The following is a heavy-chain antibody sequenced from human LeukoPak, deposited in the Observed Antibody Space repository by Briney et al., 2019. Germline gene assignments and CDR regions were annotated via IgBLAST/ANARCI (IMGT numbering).Heavy chain of an antibody. J-gene: IGHJ4*02. V-gene: IGHV3-48*04. CDR3: AREAKPTYSYDSSGSHD. CDR1: GFTLGTYD. Sequence: PGGSLRLSCAASGFTLGTYDMYWIRQAPGKGLECVSSISRSGATTWYADSVKGRFTISRDNAKNSLYLQMNSLRAEDTAVYYCAREAKPTYSYDSSGSHDWGQGTLVTVSS. D-gene: IGHD3-22*01. CDR2: ISRSGATT.